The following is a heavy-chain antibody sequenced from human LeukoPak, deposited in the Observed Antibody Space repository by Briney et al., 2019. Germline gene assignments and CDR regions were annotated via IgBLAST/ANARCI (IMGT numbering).Heavy chain of an antibody. CDR3: ARGPERTRYYDSSGYQIDY. CDR2: INTNTGNP. V-gene: IGHV7-4-1*02. J-gene: IGHJ4*02. CDR1: GYTFTTYI. D-gene: IGHD3-22*01. Sequence: ASVKVSCKASGYTFTTYIMNWVRQAPGQGLEWMGWINTNTGNPTYAQGFTGRFVFSLDTSVSTAYLQISSLKAEDTAVYYCARGPERTRYYDSSGYQIDYWGQGTLVTVPS.